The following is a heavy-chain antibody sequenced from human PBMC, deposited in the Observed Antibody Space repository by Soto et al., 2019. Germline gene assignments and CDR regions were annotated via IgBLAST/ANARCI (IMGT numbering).Heavy chain of an antibody. Sequence: EMQLVESGGGLVQPGRSLRLSCAVSGFTFDDYAMHWVRQAPGKGLEWVSGISWNSGSIGYADSVKGRFTISRDNAKNSLYLQMNSLRAEDTALYYCGKDIRAQIFGVVIDYWGQGTLVTVSS. D-gene: IGHD3-3*01. CDR3: GKDIRAQIFGVVIDY. J-gene: IGHJ4*02. V-gene: IGHV3-9*01. CDR1: GFTFDDYA. CDR2: ISWNSGSI.